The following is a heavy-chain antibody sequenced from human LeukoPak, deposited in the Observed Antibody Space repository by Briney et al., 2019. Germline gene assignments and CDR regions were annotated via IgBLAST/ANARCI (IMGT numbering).Heavy chain of an antibody. CDR1: GASISSYY. J-gene: IGHJ6*03. CDR2: IYSIGGT. D-gene: IGHD6-6*01. CDR3: ARWSGSVTARNYYYYMDV. Sequence: SETLSLTCSVSGASISSYYWSWIRQPPGKGLEWIGYIYSIGGTNYNPSLRTRVTISVDASRNQFSLNLSSVTAADTAVYYCARWSGSVTARNYYYYMDVWGEGTTVTVSS. V-gene: IGHV4-4*09.